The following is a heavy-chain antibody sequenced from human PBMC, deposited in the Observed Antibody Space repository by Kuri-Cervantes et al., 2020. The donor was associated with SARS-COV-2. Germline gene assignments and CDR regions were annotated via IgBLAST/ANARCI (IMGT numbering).Heavy chain of an antibody. Sequence: LSLTCAASGFTFSDYYMSWIRPAPGKGLEWVSYISSSGSTIYYADSVKGRFTISRDNAKNSLYLQMNSLKTEDTAVYYCTTSPKSVDTAMARNYYYYGMDVWGQETTVTVSS. J-gene: IGHJ6*02. CDR1: GFTFSDYY. CDR3: TTSPKSVDTAMARNYYYYGMDV. D-gene: IGHD5-18*01. CDR2: ISSSGSTI. V-gene: IGHV3-11*01.